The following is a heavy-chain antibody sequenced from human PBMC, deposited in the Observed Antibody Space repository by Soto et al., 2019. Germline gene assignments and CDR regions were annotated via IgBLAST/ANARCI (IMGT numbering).Heavy chain of an antibody. V-gene: IGHV1-46*01. CDR3: ARGRLLQWANYYYYMDV. D-gene: IGHD4-17*01. CDR1: GYTFTSDY. CDR2: IYPSGGST. J-gene: IGHJ6*03. Sequence: ASVKVSCKASGYTFTSDYMHWVRQAPGQGLEWMARIYPSGGSTIYSQNFQGRVSVTRDTSTSTAYMELSSLRSEDTAVYYCARGRLLQWANYYYYMDVWGKGTTVTVSS.